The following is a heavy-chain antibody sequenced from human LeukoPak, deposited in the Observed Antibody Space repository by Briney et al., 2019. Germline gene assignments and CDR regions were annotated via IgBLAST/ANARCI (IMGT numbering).Heavy chain of an antibody. D-gene: IGHD2-2*01. Sequence: GGSLRLSCAASGFTFDDYAMHWVRQAPGKGLEWVSGISWNSGSIGYADSVKGRFTISRDNAKNSLYLQMNSLRAEDTALYYCAKVAGYCGSTSCYFDYWGQGTLVTVSS. J-gene: IGHJ4*02. V-gene: IGHV3-9*01. CDR3: AKVAGYCGSTSCYFDY. CDR1: GFTFDDYA. CDR2: ISWNSGSI.